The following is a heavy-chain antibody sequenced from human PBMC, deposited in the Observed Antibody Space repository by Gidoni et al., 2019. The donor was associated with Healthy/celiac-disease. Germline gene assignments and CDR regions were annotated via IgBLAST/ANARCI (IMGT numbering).Heavy chain of an antibody. J-gene: IGHJ4*02. CDR3: ARDETFEYYYDSSGYTQPDY. V-gene: IGHV3-33*01. Sequence: LEWVAVIWYDGSNKYYADSVKGRFTISRDNSKNTLYLQMNSLRAEDTAVYYCARDETFEYYYDSSGYTQPDYWGQGTLVTVSS. CDR2: IWYDGSNK. D-gene: IGHD3-22*01.